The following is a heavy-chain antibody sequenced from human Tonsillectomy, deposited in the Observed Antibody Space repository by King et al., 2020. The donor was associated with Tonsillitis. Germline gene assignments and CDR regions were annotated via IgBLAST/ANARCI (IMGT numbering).Heavy chain of an antibody. Sequence: VQLVESGAEVKKPGSSVKVSCKASGGTFSSYAISWVRQAPGQGLEWMGGIIPIFGTANYAQKFQGRVTITADESTSTAYMELSSLRSEDTAVYYCARARDRGVVPYRAFDIWGQGTMVTVSS. CDR1: GGTFSSYA. CDR3: ARARDRGVVPYRAFDI. CDR2: IIPIFGTA. V-gene: IGHV1-69*01. J-gene: IGHJ3*02. D-gene: IGHD2-2*01.